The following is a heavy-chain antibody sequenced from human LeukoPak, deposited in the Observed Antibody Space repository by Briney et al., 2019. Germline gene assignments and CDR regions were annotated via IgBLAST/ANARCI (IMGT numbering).Heavy chain of an antibody. CDR1: GFTFSSYA. D-gene: IGHD3-3*01. V-gene: IGHV3-64D*06. CDR2: ISSNGGST. Sequence: PGGSLRLSCSASGFTFSSYAMHWVRQAPGKGLEYVSAISSNGGSTYYADSVKGRFTISRDNSENTLYLQMSSLRAEDTAVYYCVKDLFQGRGPYDFWSGFDYWGQGTLVTVSS. CDR3: VKDLFQGRGPYDFWSGFDY. J-gene: IGHJ4*02.